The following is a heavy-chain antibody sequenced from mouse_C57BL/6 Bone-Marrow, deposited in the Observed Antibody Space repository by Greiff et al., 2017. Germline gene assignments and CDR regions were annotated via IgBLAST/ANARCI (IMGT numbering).Heavy chain of an antibody. CDR1: GFTFSDFY. J-gene: IGHJ4*01. V-gene: IGHV7-1*01. Sequence: EVKVVESGGGLVQSGRSLRLSCATSGFTFSDFYMEWVRQATGKGLEWIAASRNKANDYTTEYSASVKGLFIVSRYTSQIILYLQMNALIAEVTVIYYCARDCKRYSMDDWGQGTSVTVSS. CDR3: ARDCKRYSMDD. CDR2: SRNKANDYTT.